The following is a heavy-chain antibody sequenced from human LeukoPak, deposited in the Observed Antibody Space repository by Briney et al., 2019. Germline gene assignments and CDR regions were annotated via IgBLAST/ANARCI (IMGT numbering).Heavy chain of an antibody. Sequence: QSGGSLRLSCAASGFTFGDYAMHWVRQAPGKGLEWVSLISWDGGSTYYADSVKGRFTISRDNSKNSLYLQMNSLRAEDTALYYCAGTGYYSGAFDIWGQGTMVTVSS. CDR1: GFTFGDYA. J-gene: IGHJ3*02. CDR2: ISWDGGST. D-gene: IGHD3-9*01. CDR3: AGTGYYSGAFDI. V-gene: IGHV3-43D*03.